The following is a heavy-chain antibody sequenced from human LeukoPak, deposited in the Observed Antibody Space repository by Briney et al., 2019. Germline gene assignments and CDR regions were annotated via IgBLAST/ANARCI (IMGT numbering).Heavy chain of an antibody. CDR3: ARLVELDY. CDR2: ISSSGSTI. D-gene: IGHD2-15*01. CDR1: GFSFSSYE. J-gene: IGHJ4*02. V-gene: IGHV3-48*03. Sequence: PGGSLRLSCAASGFSFSSYEMNWVRQAPGKGLEWVSYISSSGSTINYADSVKGRFTISRDNSKNTLYLQMNSLRAEDTAVYYCARLVELDYWGQGTLVTVSS.